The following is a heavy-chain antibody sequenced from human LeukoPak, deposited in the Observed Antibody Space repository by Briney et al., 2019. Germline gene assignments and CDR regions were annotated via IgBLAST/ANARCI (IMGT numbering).Heavy chain of an antibody. D-gene: IGHD6-19*01. CDR1: GDRASSKNGA. V-gene: IGHV6-1*01. Sequence: SQTLSLTCVVSGDRASSKNGAWNWIRQSPSRGLEWLGRTYYRSKWYNDYAESMEGRMTISQDTSKNQYSLHLNSVTPDDTAVYYCARDFGTTGWHTFDYWGQGTLVTVSS. CDR2: TYYRSKWYN. J-gene: IGHJ4*02. CDR3: ARDFGTTGWHTFDY.